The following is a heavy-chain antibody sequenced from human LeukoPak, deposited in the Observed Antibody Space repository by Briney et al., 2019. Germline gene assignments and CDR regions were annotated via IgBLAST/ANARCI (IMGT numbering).Heavy chain of an antibody. CDR1: GFTFSTYA. V-gene: IGHV3-23*01. Sequence: PGGSLRLSCAASGFTFSTYAMSWVRQAPGTGLEWVSGISGSASSTFYADSVKGRFTISRDNSKNTLYQQMDSLRAEDTAVYYCANPPVMNYYYGMDVWGQGTTVTVSS. CDR2: ISGSASST. CDR3: ANPPVMNYYYGMDV. J-gene: IGHJ6*02. D-gene: IGHD3-16*01.